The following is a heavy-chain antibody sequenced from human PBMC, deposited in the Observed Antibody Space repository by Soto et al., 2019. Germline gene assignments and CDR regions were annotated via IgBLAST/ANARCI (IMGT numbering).Heavy chain of an antibody. Sequence: PGGSLRLSCAASGFTFSSYSMNWVRQAPGKGLEWVSYISSSSSTIYYADSVKGRFTISRDNAKNSLYLQMNSLRDEDTAVYYCARGPPYAKEQWLVLAHNYLDYWGQGTLVTVSS. J-gene: IGHJ4*02. D-gene: IGHD6-19*01. CDR1: GFTFSSYS. CDR2: ISSSSSTI. CDR3: ARGPPYAKEQWLVLAHNYLDY. V-gene: IGHV3-48*02.